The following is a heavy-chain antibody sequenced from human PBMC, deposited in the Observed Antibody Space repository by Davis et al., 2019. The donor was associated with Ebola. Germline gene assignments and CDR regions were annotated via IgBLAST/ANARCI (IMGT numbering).Heavy chain of an antibody. CDR2: IHHSGSA. V-gene: IGHV4-59*12. CDR3: ARDTRPCGGDCYDDTFDM. D-gene: IGHD2-21*01. J-gene: IGHJ3*02. Sequence: PSETLSLTCTVSGVSITTYSWSWIRQPPGKGLEWVGYIHHSGSANSNPSLKSRVTFSIDTSKSQVSLKLTSVTAADTAVYYCARDTRPCGGDCYDDTFDMWGQGTMVIVSS. CDR1: GVSITTYS.